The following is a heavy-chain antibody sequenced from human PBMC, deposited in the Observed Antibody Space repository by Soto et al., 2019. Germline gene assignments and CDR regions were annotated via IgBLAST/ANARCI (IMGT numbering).Heavy chain of an antibody. J-gene: IGHJ5*02. V-gene: IGHV4-31*03. Sequence: QVQLQESGPGLVKPSQTLSLTCTVSGGSVSSDGYYWGWIRQLPGKVLEWIGYIYNTGTTYYNPSLRSRLSISLGTSKNQFSLKHTSATAANPAVYYRARIPSRVREWFDPWGQGTLVTASS. CDR3: ARIPSRVREWFDP. CDR2: IYNTGTT. D-gene: IGHD6-13*01. CDR1: GGSVSSDGYY.